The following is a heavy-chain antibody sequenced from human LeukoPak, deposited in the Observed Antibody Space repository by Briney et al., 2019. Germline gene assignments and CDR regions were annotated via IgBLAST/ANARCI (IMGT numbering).Heavy chain of an antibody. V-gene: IGHV4-34*01. J-gene: IGHJ4*02. CDR3: ARGRDGYTY. CDR1: GGSFSGYY. Sequence: SETLSLTCAVYGGSFSGYYWSWIRQPPGKGLEWIGEINHSGSTNYNPSLKSRVTISVDTSKNQFSLKLSSVTAADTAVYYCARGRDGYTYWGQGTLVTVSS. CDR2: INHSGST. D-gene: IGHD5-24*01.